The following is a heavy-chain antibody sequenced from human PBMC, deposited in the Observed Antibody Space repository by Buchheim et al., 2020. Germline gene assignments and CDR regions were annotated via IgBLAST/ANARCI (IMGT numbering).Heavy chain of an antibody. CDR2: ISYDGSNK. Sequence: QVQLVESGGGVVQPGRSLRLSCAASEFTFSSYAMHWVRQAPGKGLEWVAVISYDGSNKYYADSVKGRFTISRDNSKNTLYLQMNSLRAEDTAVYYCASLYGMDVWGQGTT. J-gene: IGHJ6*02. CDR1: EFTFSSYA. CDR3: ASLYGMDV. V-gene: IGHV3-30-3*01.